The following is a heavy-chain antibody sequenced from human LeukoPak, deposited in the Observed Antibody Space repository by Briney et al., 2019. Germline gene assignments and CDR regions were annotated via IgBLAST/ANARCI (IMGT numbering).Heavy chain of an antibody. J-gene: IGHJ4*02. CDR3: ARDGVTGGLFYFDY. CDR1: GFTFSSYG. Sequence: PGGSLRLSCAASGFTFSSYGMHWVRQAPGKGLEWVAFIRYDGSNKYYADSLKGRFTISRDNAKNTLFLQMNSLRVEDTAVYYCARDGVTGGLFYFDYWGQGTLVTVSS. V-gene: IGHV3-30*02. D-gene: IGHD2-21*02. CDR2: IRYDGSNK.